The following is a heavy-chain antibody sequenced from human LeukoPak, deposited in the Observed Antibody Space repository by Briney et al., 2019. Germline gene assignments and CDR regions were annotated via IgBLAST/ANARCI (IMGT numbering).Heavy chain of an antibody. CDR1: GGSFSGYY. J-gene: IGHJ4*02. D-gene: IGHD3-10*01. V-gene: IGHV4-34*01. CDR2: INHSGST. CDR3: ARGPKLLWFGSSPYFDY. Sequence: PSETLSLTCAVYGGSFSGYYWSWIRQPPGKGPEWIGEINHSGSTNYNPSLKSRVTISVDTSKSQFSLKLSSVTAADTAVYYCARGPKLLWFGSSPYFDYWGQGTLVTVSS.